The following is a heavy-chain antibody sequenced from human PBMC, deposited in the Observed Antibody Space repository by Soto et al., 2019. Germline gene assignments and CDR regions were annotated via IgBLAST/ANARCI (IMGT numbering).Heavy chain of an antibody. D-gene: IGHD3-10*01. V-gene: IGHV1-18*01. CDR3: ASGFGDTYYYYGMDV. CDR1: GYTFTSYG. J-gene: IGHJ6*02. CDR2: ISAYNGNT. Sequence: ASVKVSCKASGYTFTSYGISWVRQAPGQGLEWMGWISAYNGNTNYAQKLQGRVTMTTDTSTSTAYMELRSLRSDDTAVYYCASGFGDTYYYYGMDVWGQGTTVTVSS.